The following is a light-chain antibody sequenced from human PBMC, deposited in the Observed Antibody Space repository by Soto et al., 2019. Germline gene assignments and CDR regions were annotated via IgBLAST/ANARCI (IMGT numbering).Light chain of an antibody. CDR1: QGITNY. CDR3: QQFNNYPIT. J-gene: IGKJ5*01. V-gene: IGKV1-9*01. CDR2: AAS. Sequence: DVQLTQSPSFLSASVGDSVTITCRASQGITNYLAWYQQKPGKAPKLLIYAASTLQSEVPSRFSDSGSGTEFTLTISSLQPEDFATYYCQQFNNYPITFGQGTRLEIK.